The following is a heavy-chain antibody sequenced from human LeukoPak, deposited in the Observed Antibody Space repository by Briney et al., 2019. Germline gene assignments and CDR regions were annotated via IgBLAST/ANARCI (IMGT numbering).Heavy chain of an antibody. Sequence: PSETLSLTCTVSGGSTRTCSWSWIRQSPVKGLEWIGCFFYNGTTTYNPSLKSRVTVSVGTSKNQFSLKLSSVTAADTAVYYCARHPTGLSAMDVWGKGTTVAVSS. CDR3: ARHPTGLSAMDV. D-gene: IGHD1-14*01. CDR2: FFYNGTT. CDR1: GGSTRTCS. V-gene: IGHV4-59*08. J-gene: IGHJ6*03.